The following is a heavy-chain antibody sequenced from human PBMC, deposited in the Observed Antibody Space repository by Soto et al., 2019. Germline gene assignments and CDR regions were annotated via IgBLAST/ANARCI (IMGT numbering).Heavy chain of an antibody. D-gene: IGHD3-22*01. CDR3: ARDGQYYYDSSGYYDAFDI. J-gene: IGHJ3*02. CDR1: GGSVSSGSYY. CDR2: IYYSGST. V-gene: IGHV4-61*01. Sequence: QVQLQESGPGLVKPSETLSLTCTVSGGSVSSGSYYWSWIRQPPGKGLEWIGYIYYSGSTNYNPSLKSRVTISVDTSKNPFSLKLSSVTAADTAVYYCARDGQYYYDSSGYYDAFDIWGQGTMVTVSS.